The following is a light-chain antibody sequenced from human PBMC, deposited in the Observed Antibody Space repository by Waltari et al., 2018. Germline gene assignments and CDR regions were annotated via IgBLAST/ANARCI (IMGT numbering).Light chain of an antibody. Sequence: DIQMTQSPSSLSASVGARVTITCQARQDIDNYLNWYQQKPGKAPTLLISDASKLETGVPSRFSASGSGTDFTFTISSLQPDDFATYYCQQAASFPLTFGGGTKVEIK. J-gene: IGKJ4*01. CDR1: QDIDNY. V-gene: IGKV1-33*01. CDR2: DAS. CDR3: QQAASFPLT.